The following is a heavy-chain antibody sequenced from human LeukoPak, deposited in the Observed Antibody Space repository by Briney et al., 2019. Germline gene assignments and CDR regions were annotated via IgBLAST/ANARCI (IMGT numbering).Heavy chain of an antibody. D-gene: IGHD1-26*01. CDR2: IYTSGST. CDR3: ARAYSRSYSHFDD. V-gene: IGHV4-4*09. CDR1: GSSISGYY. J-gene: IGHJ4*02. Sequence: PSETLSLTCTVSGSSISGYYWSWIRQPPGKGLEWIGYIYTSGSTNYNPSLKSRVTISVDTSKNQFSLRLSSVTAADTAMYFCARAYSRSYSHFDDWGQGTLVTVSS.